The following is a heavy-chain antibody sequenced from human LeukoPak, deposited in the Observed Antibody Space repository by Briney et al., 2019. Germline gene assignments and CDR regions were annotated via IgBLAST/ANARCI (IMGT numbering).Heavy chain of an antibody. J-gene: IGHJ4*02. CDR3: TRSVRNGHIDY. D-gene: IGHD2-21*01. Sequence: ASVKVSCKTSGYTFTNYDINWVRQASGQGLEWMGWMSPNSGNTGYAQTFQGRVTMTRSTSISTAYMELSSLRFEDTAVYYCTRSVRNGHIDYWGQGTLVTVSS. V-gene: IGHV1-8*01. CDR2: MSPNSGNT. CDR1: GYTFTNYD.